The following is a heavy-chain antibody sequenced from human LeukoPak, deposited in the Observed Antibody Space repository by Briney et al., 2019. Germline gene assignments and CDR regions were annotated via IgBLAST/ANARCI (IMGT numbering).Heavy chain of an antibody. J-gene: IGHJ4*02. V-gene: IGHV4-39*01. CDR1: GGSVSSSSYY. Sequence: SETLSLTCTVSGGSVSSSSYYWGWIRQPPGKGLEWIGSIYYSGSTYYNPSLKSRVTISVDTSKNQLSLKLSSVTAADTAVYYCARRGPQVGIVVVPAALTWGQGTLVTVSS. CDR3: ARRGPQVGIVVVPAALT. CDR2: IYYSGST. D-gene: IGHD2-2*01.